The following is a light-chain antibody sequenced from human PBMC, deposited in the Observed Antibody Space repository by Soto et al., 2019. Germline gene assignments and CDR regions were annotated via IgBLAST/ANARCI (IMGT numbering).Light chain of an antibody. V-gene: IGKV3-20*01. CDR2: GAS. J-gene: IGKJ1*01. Sequence: EIVLTQSPGTLSLSPGERATLSCRASQSVSGSYLAWYQQKPGQAPRLLIYGASSRASGIPDRFSGSGSGTDFPLTISRLEPEDFAVYYCQQYGSSGTFGQGTKGDIK. CDR3: QQYGSSGT. CDR1: QSVSGSY.